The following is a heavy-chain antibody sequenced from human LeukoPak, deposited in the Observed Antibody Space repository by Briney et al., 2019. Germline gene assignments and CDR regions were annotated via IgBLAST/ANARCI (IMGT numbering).Heavy chain of an antibody. D-gene: IGHD6-13*01. Sequence: GGSLRLSCAASGLTFSSYSMNWVRQAPGKGLEWVSSISSSSSYIYYADSVKGRFTISRDNAKNSLYLQMNSLRAEDTAVYYCARIAAAGPDSWGQGTLVTVSS. CDR1: GLTFSSYS. CDR3: ARIAAAGPDS. CDR2: ISSSSSYI. V-gene: IGHV3-21*01. J-gene: IGHJ4*02.